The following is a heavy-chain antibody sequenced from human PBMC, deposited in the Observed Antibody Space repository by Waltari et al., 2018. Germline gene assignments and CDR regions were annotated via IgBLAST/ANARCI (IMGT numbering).Heavy chain of an antibody. CDR2: INHSGST. CDR1: GGSFSGYY. V-gene: IGHV4-34*01. J-gene: IGHJ4*02. Sequence: QVQLQQWGAGLLKPSETLSLTCAVYGGSFSGYYWSWIRQPPGKGLEWIGEINHSGSTNYNPSLKSRVTISVDTSKNQFSRKLSSVTAADTAVYYCASGYVRTGFDYWGQGTLVTVSS. D-gene: IGHD3-10*01. CDR3: ASGYVRTGFDY.